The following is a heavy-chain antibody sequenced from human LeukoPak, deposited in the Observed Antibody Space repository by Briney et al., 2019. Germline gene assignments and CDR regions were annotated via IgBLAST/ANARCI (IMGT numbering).Heavy chain of an antibody. CDR2: IYYSGST. V-gene: IGHV4-39*01. D-gene: IGHD6-25*01. J-gene: IGHJ5*02. CDR1: GGSISDSNYY. Sequence: SETLSLTCTVSGGSISDSNYYWGWICQLPGRGLEWIGNIYYSGSTYYSPSLKSRVTVSVDTSKNQFSLKLSSVTAADTAVYYCARQSTIAAARIDPWGQGTLVTVSS. CDR3: ARQSTIAAARIDP.